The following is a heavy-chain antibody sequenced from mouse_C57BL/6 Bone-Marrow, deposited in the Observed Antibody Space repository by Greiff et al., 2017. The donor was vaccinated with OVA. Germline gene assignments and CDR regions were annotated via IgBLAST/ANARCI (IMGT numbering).Heavy chain of an antibody. V-gene: IGHV5-16*01. CDR2: INYDGSST. CDR3: ARVNYGSSGYYFDY. D-gene: IGHD1-1*01. J-gene: IGHJ2*01. Sequence: EVKLVESEGGLVQPGSSMKLSCTASGFTFSDYYMAWVRQVPEKGLEWVANINYDGSSTYYLDSLKSRFIISRDNAKNILYLQMSSLKSEDTATYYCARVNYGSSGYYFDYWGQGTTLTVSS. CDR1: GFTFSDYY.